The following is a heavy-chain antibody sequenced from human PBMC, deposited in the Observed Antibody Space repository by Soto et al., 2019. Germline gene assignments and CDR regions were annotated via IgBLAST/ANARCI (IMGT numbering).Heavy chain of an antibody. CDR3: AAPTTAGYYGMEV. Sequence: RASVKVSCKASGFTFTSSAVQWVRQARGQRLEWIGWIVVGSGNTNYAQKFQERVTITRDMSTSTAYMELSSLRSEDTAVYYCAAPTTAGYYGMEVWGQGTTFSVSS. V-gene: IGHV1-58*01. J-gene: IGHJ6*02. CDR1: GFTFTSSA. CDR2: IVVGSGNT.